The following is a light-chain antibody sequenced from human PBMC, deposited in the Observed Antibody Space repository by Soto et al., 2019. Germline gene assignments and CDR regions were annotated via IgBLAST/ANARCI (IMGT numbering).Light chain of an antibody. CDR3: QQYNNWPVT. J-gene: IGKJ1*01. CDR1: LSVLYSSNNKNY. CDR2: AAS. Sequence: VMTQSPDSLAVSLGERATINCKSSLSVLYSSNNKNYLAWYQQKPGQAPRLLIFAASTRATGIPARFSGSGSATEFTLTISNLQSEDFAVYYCQQYNNWPVTFGQGTKVDIK. V-gene: IGKV4-1*01.